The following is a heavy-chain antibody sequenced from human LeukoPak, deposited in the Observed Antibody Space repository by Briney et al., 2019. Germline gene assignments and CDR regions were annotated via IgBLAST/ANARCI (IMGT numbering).Heavy chain of an antibody. V-gene: IGHV3-30*02. Sequence: GGTLTLSCAASRYTFCTYPLKWPPRSRGEGGVGVTFIWYDGSNKYYADSVKGRFTISRDNSKNTLYLQMNSLRAEDTAVYYCAKGGGSYDREWLVTYWGQGTLVTVSS. D-gene: IGHD6-19*01. CDR1: RYTFCTYP. J-gene: IGHJ4*02. CDR2: IWYDGSNK. CDR3: AKGGGSYDREWLVTY.